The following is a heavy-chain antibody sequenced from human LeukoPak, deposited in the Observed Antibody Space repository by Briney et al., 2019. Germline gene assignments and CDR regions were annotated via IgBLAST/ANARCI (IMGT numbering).Heavy chain of an antibody. CDR2: INPNSGGT. Sequence: GSSVKVSCKASGGTFSSYAISWVRQAPGQGLEWMGWINPNSGGTNYAQKFQGRVTMTRDTSISTAYMELSRLRSDDTAVYYCAREGLGYYDSLTGYPDYWGQGTLVTVSS. CDR3: AREGLGYYDSLTGYPDY. J-gene: IGHJ4*02. V-gene: IGHV1-2*02. D-gene: IGHD3-9*01. CDR1: GGTFSSYA.